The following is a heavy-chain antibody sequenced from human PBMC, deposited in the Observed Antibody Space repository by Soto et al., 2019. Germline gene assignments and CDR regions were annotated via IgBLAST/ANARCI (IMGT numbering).Heavy chain of an antibody. J-gene: IGHJ4*02. CDR3: ARVAY. Sequence: PGGSLRLSCEASGFTFSRVSVNWVRQVPGKGLEWVASISSGSSDTWYADSVKGRFIISRDNVQNSLFLQMNTLRPEDTAIYYCARVAYWGPGTQVTVSS. CDR1: GFTFSRVS. V-gene: IGHV3-21*01. CDR2: ISSGSSDT.